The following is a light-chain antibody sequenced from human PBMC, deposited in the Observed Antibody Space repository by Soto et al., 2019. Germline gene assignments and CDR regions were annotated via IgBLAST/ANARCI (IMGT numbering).Light chain of an antibody. V-gene: IGLV4-69*01. CDR2: VNSDGSH. J-gene: IGLJ3*02. Sequence: QLVLTQSPSASASLGASVKLTCTLSSRHSGYAIAWHQQQPDKGPRYLMKVNSDGSHNKGDGIPDRFSGSTSGAERYLTISNLQSEDEADYYCQTWGTGIRVFGGGTKVTVL. CDR1: SRHSGYA. CDR3: QTWGTGIRV.